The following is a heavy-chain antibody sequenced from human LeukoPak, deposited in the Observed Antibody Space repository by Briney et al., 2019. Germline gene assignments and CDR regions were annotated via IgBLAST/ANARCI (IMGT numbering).Heavy chain of an antibody. CDR2: ISGSGDNK. J-gene: IGHJ4*02. D-gene: IGHD2-8*01. CDR3: AKCWTSDGVCLDFDH. V-gene: IGHV3-23*01. CDR1: GLSFRSYG. Sequence: GGSLRLSCEASGLSFRSYGMSWVRQAPGKGLEWVSGISGSGDNKYYTDSVKGRFTISRDNSKNTLYLQMNRLRVEDTAVYYCAKCWTSDGVCLDFDHWGQGALVTVSS.